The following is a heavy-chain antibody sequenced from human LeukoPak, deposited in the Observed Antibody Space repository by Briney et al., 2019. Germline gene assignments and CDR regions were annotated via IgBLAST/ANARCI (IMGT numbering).Heavy chain of an antibody. Sequence: PGGSLRLSCAASGFTFSSFEMKWVRQAPGKGLEWVSGINWNGRSIGYADSVKGRFTISRDNAKNSVYLQMDSLRAEDTAVYYCSRSRPKFKDFDYWGQGTLVTVSS. CDR3: SRSRPKFKDFDY. J-gene: IGHJ4*02. CDR2: INWNGRSI. V-gene: IGHV3-20*04. CDR1: GFTFSSFE.